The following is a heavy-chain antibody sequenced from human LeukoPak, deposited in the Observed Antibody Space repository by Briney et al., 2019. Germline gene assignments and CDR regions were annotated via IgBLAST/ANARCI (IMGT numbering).Heavy chain of an antibody. D-gene: IGHD3-22*01. J-gene: IGHJ3*02. CDR3: ARGSGSRYYYDSSGLDSFDI. CDR2: ICSDSFTA. CDR1: GFYLTRHA. V-gene: IGHV3-23*01. Sequence: PGGSLRLSCAASGFYLTRHAMSWVRQTPGEGLEWGSDICSDSFTATYADSVKGRFTISRDNSKKTLYLQMNSLRAEDTAVYYCARGSGSRYYYDSSGLDSFDIWGQGTMVTVSS.